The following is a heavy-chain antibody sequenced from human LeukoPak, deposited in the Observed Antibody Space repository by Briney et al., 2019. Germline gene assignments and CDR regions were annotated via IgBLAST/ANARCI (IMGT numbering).Heavy chain of an antibody. V-gene: IGHV3-23*01. CDR1: GFTLSSYA. CDR3: AKEIGRDDYNRCDY. CDR2: MSANGGPT. D-gene: IGHD5-24*01. Sequence: PGGSLRLSCAAAGFTLSSYAMNWVRQTPGEGLEWVSGMSANGGPTYADSVKGRFTISRDTSKNTLYLQMDALRAEDTAIYFCAKEIGRDDYNRCDYWGQGTPVTVSS. J-gene: IGHJ4*02.